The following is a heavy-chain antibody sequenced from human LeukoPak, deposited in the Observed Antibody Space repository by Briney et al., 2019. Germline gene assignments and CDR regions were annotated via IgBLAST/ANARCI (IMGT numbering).Heavy chain of an antibody. D-gene: IGHD4-23*01. CDR2: IHPGDSDT. J-gene: IGHJ4*02. Sequence: GGSLKISCKAAGYSSVSYWFGWLRQLPAKGLEWRGIIHPGDSDTTYSTSFQGQFTISADKSISTAYLQWSSLKAADTAIYYCGGRGWAEYGNSDFDYWGQGTLVTVSS. CDR3: GGRGWAEYGNSDFDY. CDR1: GYSSVSYW. V-gene: IGHV5-51*01.